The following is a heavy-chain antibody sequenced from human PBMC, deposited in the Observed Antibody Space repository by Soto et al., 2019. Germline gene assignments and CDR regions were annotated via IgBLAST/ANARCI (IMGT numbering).Heavy chain of an antibody. CDR3: ASYGIASRPGLRHYYFYIDV. D-gene: IGHD6-13*01. CDR2: INQDESEK. V-gene: IGHV3-7*01. J-gene: IGHJ6*03. Sequence: SWIIKTKRKGLEWLANINQDESEKSYVDSVKGRFTISRDNAKNSLYLQMNSLRAEDTAVYYCASYGIASRPGLRHYYFYIDVPAKGPTVT.